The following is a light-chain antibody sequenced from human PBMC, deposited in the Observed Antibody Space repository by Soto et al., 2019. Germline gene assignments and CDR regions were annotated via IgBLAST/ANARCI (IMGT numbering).Light chain of an antibody. CDR1: SSNIGANYV. CDR2: GNT. J-gene: IGLJ2*01. Sequence: QPVLTQPPSVSGAPGQRVTISCTGSSSNIGANYVVHWYQQLPGTAPKLLIYGNTNRSSGVPDRFSGSKSGTSASLAITGLQAEDEADYYCQSYDSSLSGSLFGGGTKVTVL. CDR3: QSYDSSLSGSL. V-gene: IGLV1-40*01.